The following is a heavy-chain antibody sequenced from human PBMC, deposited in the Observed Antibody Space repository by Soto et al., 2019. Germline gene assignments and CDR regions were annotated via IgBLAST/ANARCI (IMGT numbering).Heavy chain of an antibody. D-gene: IGHD2-2*01. CDR2: ISGSGATI. Sequence: VELVESGGDLVQPGGSLRLTCTASSFLFSSYTMSWVRQAPGKGLEWIAYISGSGATIHYADSVKGRFTISRDNAKKSLYLQMDSLRVNDTAVYYCASPPRGHAVDLWGQGTLVAVSS. CDR3: ASPPRGHAVDL. CDR1: SFLFSSYT. V-gene: IGHV3-48*01. J-gene: IGHJ3*01.